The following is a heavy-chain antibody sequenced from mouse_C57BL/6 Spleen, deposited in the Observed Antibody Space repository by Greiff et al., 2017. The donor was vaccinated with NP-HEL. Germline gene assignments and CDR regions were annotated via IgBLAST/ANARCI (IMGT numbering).Heavy chain of an antibody. Sequence: QVQLQQPGAELVMPGASVKLSCKASGYTFTSYWMHWVKQRPGQGLEGIGEIDPSDSYTNYNQKYKGKSTWTVDKSSRTAFMQLSSLTSEDSAVYYCARRWLLLFDYWGQGTTLTVSS. V-gene: IGHV1-69*01. J-gene: IGHJ2*01. CDR3: ARRWLLLFDY. CDR2: IDPSDSYT. D-gene: IGHD2-3*01. CDR1: GYTFTSYW.